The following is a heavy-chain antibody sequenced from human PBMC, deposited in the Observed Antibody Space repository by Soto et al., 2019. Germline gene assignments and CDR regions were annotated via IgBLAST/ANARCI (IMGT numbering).Heavy chain of an antibody. CDR3: ARIGLREHVGYYCYCGMDA. CDR2: ISAYNGNT. D-gene: IGHD1-26*01. J-gene: IGHJ6*02. V-gene: IGHV1-18*01. CDR1: GYTFTSYG. Sequence: ASVKVSCKASGYTFTSYGISWVRQAPGQGLERMGWISAYNGNTNYAQKLQGRVTMTTDTSTSTAYMELRSLRSDDTAVYYCARIGLREHVGYYCYCGMDAWGQGTTVTVSS.